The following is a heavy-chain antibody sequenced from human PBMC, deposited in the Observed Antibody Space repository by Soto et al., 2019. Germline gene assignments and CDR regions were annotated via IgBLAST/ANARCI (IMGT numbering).Heavy chain of an antibody. CDR3: AGRDCSGTNCYYLDYYYMDV. J-gene: IGHJ6*03. CDR2: IDYSGRT. Sequence: QVQLQESGPGLVRPSVTLSLTCTVSGGSFSSYYWSWIRQSPGMGLEWIGYIDYSGRTDYNPSLRGRLAISIDTSNNQFSLRFNSMTAADTAVYYCAGRDCSGTNCYYLDYYYMDVWGKGTTVTVSS. CDR1: GGSFSSYY. V-gene: IGHV4-59*08. D-gene: IGHD2-2*01.